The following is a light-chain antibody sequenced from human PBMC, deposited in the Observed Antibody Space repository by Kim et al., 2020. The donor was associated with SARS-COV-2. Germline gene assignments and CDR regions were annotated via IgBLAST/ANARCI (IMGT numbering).Light chain of an antibody. CDR1: QSVSRK. CDR3: QQYNNWRT. CDR2: GAS. J-gene: IGKJ2*01. Sequence: LSVSPGERATLSCRASQSVSRKLAWYQQKPGQAPRPLIYGASTRATGIPARFSGSGSGTEFTLTISSLQSEDFAVYYCQQYNNWRTFGQGTKLEI. V-gene: IGKV3-15*01.